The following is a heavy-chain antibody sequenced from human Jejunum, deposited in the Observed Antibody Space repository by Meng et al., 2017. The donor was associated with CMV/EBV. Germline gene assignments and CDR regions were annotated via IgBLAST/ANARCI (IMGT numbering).Heavy chain of an antibody. D-gene: IGHD2-8*01. CDR3: AKEGVGGHFDY. V-gene: IGHV3-30*02. CDR1: GFTFSRYG. Sequence: GGSLKISCANFGFTFSRYGMLWVRQAPGKGLEWVTYADSVKGRFTISRDISKNTLFLQMNSLRAEDTAVYYCAKEGVGGHFDYWGQGTLVTVSS. J-gene: IGHJ4*02.